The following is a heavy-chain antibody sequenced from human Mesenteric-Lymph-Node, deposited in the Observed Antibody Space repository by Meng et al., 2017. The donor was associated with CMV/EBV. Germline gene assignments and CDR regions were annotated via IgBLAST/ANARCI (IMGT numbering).Heavy chain of an antibody. V-gene: IGHV4-34*01. D-gene: IGHD2-8*01. J-gene: IGHJ4*01. Sequence: SETLSLTCAVYGGSFSGYYWNWIRQPPGKGLEWIGEIYQSGSTNYNPSLKSRVTISIDTSKNQFSLKLRSVTDADTAVYYCARGDLGYCTNTRPVSHLGYYFDYWGRGTLVTVSS. CDR3: ARGDLGYCTNTRPVSHLGYYFDY. CDR2: IYQSGST. CDR1: GGSFSGYY.